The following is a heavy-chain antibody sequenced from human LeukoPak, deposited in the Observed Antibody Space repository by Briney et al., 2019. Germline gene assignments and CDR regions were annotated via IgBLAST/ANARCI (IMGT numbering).Heavy chain of an antibody. V-gene: IGHV4-30-2*01. D-gene: IGHD1-26*01. Sequence: SETLSLTCTVSGGSISSGGCYWSWIRQPPGKGLEWIGYIYHSGSTYYNPSLKSRVTISVDRSKNQFSLKLSSVTAADTAVYYCARLGSLIHANDYWGQGTLVTVSS. CDR2: IYHSGST. CDR3: ARLGSLIHANDY. CDR1: GGSISSGGCY. J-gene: IGHJ4*02.